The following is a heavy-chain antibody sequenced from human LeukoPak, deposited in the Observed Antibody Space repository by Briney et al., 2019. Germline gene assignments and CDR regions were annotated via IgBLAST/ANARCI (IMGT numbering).Heavy chain of an antibody. J-gene: IGHJ4*02. CDR2: ISSSGSTI. D-gene: IGHD2-21*02. CDR1: GFTFSDYY. CDR3: ARVNRVTAIQELDY. Sequence: GGSLRLSCAASGFTFSDYYMSWIRQAPGKGLEWVSYISSSGSTIYYADSVKGRFTISRDNAKNSLYLQMNSPRAEDTAVYYCARVNRVTAIQELDYWGQGTLVTVSS. V-gene: IGHV3-11*01.